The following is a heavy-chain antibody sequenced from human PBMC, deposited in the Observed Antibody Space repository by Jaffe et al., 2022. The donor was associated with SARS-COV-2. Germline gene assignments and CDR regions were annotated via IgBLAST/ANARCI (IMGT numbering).Heavy chain of an antibody. Sequence: EVQLVESGGGLVQPGRSLRLSCAASGFTFDDYAMHWVRQAPGKGLEWVSGISWNSGSIGYADSVKGRFTISRDNAKNSLYLQMNSLRAEDTALYYCAKGPTVGRRIEYFQHWGQGTLVTVSS. CDR3: AKGPTVGRRIEYFQH. V-gene: IGHV3-9*01. D-gene: IGHD4-4*01. CDR1: GFTFDDYA. CDR2: ISWNSGSI. J-gene: IGHJ1*01.